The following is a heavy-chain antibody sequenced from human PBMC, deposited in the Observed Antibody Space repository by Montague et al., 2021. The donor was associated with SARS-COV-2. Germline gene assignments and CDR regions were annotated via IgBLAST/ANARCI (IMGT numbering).Heavy chain of an antibody. CDR2: IYHSGST. CDR3: AREFRTYGYGGQYWYFDL. D-gene: IGHD3-10*01. Sequence: SETLSLTCAVSGGSISSSHWWSWVRQPPGKGLEWIGEIYHSGSTNYNPSLKSRVTISIDKSKNQFFLKLSSVTAADTAVYYCAREFRTYGYGGQYWYFDLWGRGTLVTVSS. CDR1: GGSISSSHW. J-gene: IGHJ2*01. V-gene: IGHV4-4*02.